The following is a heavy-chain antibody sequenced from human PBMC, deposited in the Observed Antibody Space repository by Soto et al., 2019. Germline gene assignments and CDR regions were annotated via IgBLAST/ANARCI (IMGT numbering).Heavy chain of an antibody. D-gene: IGHD1-20*01. Sequence: PXXSLTLSFAASGFTFSSYAMCWVHQAPGKGLEWISTTSGSCGRTYYADSVKGRFTISRDSSKYTLYLQMKSLRPEDTAVYYCARHPNWNDRSSFDPWGQGALVTVSS. CDR1: GFTFSSYA. CDR3: ARHPNWNDRSSFDP. J-gene: IGHJ5*02. V-gene: IGHV3-23*01. CDR2: TSGSCGRT.